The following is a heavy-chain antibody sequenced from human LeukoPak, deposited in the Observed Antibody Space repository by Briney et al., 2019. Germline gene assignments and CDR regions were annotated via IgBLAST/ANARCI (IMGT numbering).Heavy chain of an antibody. CDR1: GFTFDDYA. Sequence: GGSLRLSCAASGFTFDDYAMHWVRQAPGKGLEWVSGISWNSGSIGYADSVKGRFTISRDNAKNSLYLQMNSLRAEDTAVYYCARASGSYFIDYWGQGTLVTVSS. CDR3: ARASGSYFIDY. CDR2: ISWNSGSI. J-gene: IGHJ4*02. D-gene: IGHD1-26*01. V-gene: IGHV3-9*01.